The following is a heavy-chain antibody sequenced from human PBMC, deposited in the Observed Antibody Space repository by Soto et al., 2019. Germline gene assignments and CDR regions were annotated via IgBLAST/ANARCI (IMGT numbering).Heavy chain of an antibody. CDR3: ATLAVAGTLVAFDI. V-gene: IGHV3-30*03. J-gene: IGHJ3*02. CDR2: ISYDGSYK. Sequence: GGSLRLSCAASGFTFSSYGMHWVRQAPGKGLEWVAVISYDGSYKYYADSVKGRFTISRDNSKNTLYLQMNSLRAEDTAVYYCATLAVAGTLVAFDIWGQGTMVTVSS. CDR1: GFTFSSYG. D-gene: IGHD6-19*01.